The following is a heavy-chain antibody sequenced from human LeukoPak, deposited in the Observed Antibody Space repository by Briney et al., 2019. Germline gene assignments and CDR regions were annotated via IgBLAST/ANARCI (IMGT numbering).Heavy chain of an antibody. CDR1: GFTFNTYA. CDR2: ISDSGVST. D-gene: IGHD5-18*01. J-gene: IGHJ4*02. CDR3: AREDSFFDY. V-gene: IGHV3-23*01. Sequence: GGSLRPSCAASGFTFNTYAMSWVRQAPGKGLEWVSSISDSGVSTYYADSVKGRFTISRDNSKNTLYLQMKSLRVDDTAIYYCAREDSFFDYWGQGTLFTVSS.